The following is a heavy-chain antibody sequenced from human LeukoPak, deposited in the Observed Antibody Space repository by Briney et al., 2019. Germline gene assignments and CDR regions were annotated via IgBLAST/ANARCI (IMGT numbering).Heavy chain of an antibody. CDR1: GFTFNSHV. J-gene: IGHJ4*02. CDR3: TGPPG. CDR2: IRGKSAGGTA. V-gene: IGHV3-15*01. Sequence: GGSLRLSCAASGFTFNSHVMNWVRQAPGKGLEWVGRIRGKSAGGTADYVASVKGRFTISTDDSKNILYLQMNSLTSEDTAVYYCTGPPGWGQGTLVTVSS.